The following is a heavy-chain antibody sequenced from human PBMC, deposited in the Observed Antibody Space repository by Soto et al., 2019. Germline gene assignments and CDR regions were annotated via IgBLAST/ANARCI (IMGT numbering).Heavy chain of an antibody. D-gene: IGHD6-19*01. V-gene: IGHV1-46*03. Sequence: QVQLVQSGAEVKKPGASVKVSCKASGYTFTSYYMHWVRQAPGQGLEWMGIINPSGGRTSYAQKFRGRVTLTRDTSTSTVYMELSSLRSEDTAVYYCARGVSSGWYFFNYWGQGTLVTVSS. CDR3: ARGVSSGWYFFNY. CDR2: INPSGGRT. J-gene: IGHJ4*02. CDR1: GYTFTSYY.